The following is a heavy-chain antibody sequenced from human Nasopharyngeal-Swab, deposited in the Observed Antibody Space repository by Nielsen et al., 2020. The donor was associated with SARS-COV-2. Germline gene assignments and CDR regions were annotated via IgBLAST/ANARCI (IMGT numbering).Heavy chain of an antibody. CDR2: FDPEDGET. CDR1: GYTLTELS. D-gene: IGHD6-19*01. CDR3: ATGPQQWLPTWFDP. V-gene: IGHV1-24*01. J-gene: IGHJ5*02. Sequence: ASVKVSCKVSGYTLTELSMHWVRQAPGKGLEWMGGFDPEDGETIYAQKFQGRVTMTEGTSTDTAYMELSSLRSEDTAVYYCATGPQQWLPTWFDPWGQGTLVTVSS.